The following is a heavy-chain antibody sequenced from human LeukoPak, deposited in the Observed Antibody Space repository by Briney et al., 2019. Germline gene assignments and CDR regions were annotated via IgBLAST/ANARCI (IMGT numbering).Heavy chain of an antibody. V-gene: IGHV3-30*02. CDR2: IQNDESRT. CDR3: ARTSVDCLDC. Sequence: PGGSLRLSCAASGFAFSAYGMHWVRQAPGKGLEWVAYIQNDESRTHYTDSVKGRFTISRDISKRTLYLQMNRLRPEDTAVYYCARTSVDCLDCWGQGTLVTVSS. CDR1: GFAFSAYG. J-gene: IGHJ4*02. D-gene: IGHD2-21*02.